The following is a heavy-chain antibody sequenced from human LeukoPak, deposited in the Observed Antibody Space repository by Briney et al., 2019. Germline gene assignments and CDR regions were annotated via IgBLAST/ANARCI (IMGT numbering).Heavy chain of an antibody. V-gene: IGHV3-64D*09. CDR3: VKGGKYSSGHYEY. CDR2: ISVGGTNT. D-gene: IGHD6-19*01. CDR1: GFSCSNYA. J-gene: IGHJ4*02. Sequence: GGSLRFSCSASGFSCSNYAMQWLRPAPGNGLEYVSTISVGGTNTYYAYSVKGRFTISRDNSKNTLYLQISSLRAKDAALYYCVKGGKYSSGHYEYWGQGTLVTVSS.